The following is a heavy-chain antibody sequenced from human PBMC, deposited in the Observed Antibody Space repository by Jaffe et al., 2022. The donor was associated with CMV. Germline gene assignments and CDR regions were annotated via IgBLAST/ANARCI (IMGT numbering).Heavy chain of an antibody. CDR1: GFTFSSYG. V-gene: IGHV3-33*08. D-gene: IGHD3-10*01. Sequence: QVQLVESGGGVVQPGRSLRLSCAASGFTFSSYGMHWVRQAPGKGLEWVAVIWYDGSNKYYADSVKGRFTISRDNSKNTLYLQMNSLRAEDTAVYYCARDRGYYGSGIVDYWGQGTLVTVSS. CDR2: IWYDGSNK. J-gene: IGHJ4*02. CDR3: ARDRGYYGSGIVDY.